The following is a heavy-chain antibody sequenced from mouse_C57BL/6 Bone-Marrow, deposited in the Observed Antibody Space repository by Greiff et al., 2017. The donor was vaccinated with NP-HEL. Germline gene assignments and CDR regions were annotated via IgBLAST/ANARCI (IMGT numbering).Heavy chain of an antibody. CDR1: GYTFTDYY. D-gene: IGHD2-1*01. V-gene: IGHV1-26*01. CDR3: ARNLLWYFRYFDV. CDR2: INPNNGGT. J-gene: IGHJ1*03. Sequence: EVQLQQSGPELVKPGASVKISCKASGYTFTDYYMNWVKQSHGKSLEWIGDINPNNGGTSYNQKFKGKATLTVDKSSSTAYMELRSLTSEDSAVYYCARNLLWYFRYFDVWGTGTTVTVSS.